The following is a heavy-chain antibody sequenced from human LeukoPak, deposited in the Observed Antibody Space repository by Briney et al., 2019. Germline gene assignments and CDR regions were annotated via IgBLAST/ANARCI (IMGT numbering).Heavy chain of an antibody. D-gene: IGHD6-13*01. Sequence: SETLSLTCAVYGGSFSGYYWSWIRQPPGKGLEWIGEINHSGSTNYNPSLKSRVTISVDTSKNQFSLKLSSVTAADTAVYYCARKEGGQLVNTRRWFDPWGQGTLVTVSS. J-gene: IGHJ5*02. CDR3: ARKEGGQLVNTRRWFDP. V-gene: IGHV4-34*01. CDR1: GGSFSGYY. CDR2: INHSGST.